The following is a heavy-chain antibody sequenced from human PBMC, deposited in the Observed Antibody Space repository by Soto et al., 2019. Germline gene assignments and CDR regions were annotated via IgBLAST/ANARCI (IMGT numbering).Heavy chain of an antibody. D-gene: IGHD6-13*01. CDR2: IYWDDDN. J-gene: IGHJ5*02. CDR1: GFSLSTSGVG. CDR3: AHTRGSSMAAAGLNWFDP. Sequence: QITLKESGPPLVKPTQTLTLTCTFSGFSLSTSGVGVGWIRQPPGKALEWLALIYWDDDNRYSPSRKSRLTIAKESFKVQAXLTMTNMDPVDTATYYCAHTRGSSMAAAGLNWFDPWGQGNLVTVSS. V-gene: IGHV2-5*02.